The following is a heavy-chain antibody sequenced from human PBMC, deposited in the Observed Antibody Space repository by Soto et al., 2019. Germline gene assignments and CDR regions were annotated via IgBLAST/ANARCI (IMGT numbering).Heavy chain of an antibody. Sequence: SDTLSLTCTVSGGSLSSSSYYWGWIRQPPGKGLEWIGSIYYSGSTYYNPSLKSRVTISVDTSKNQFSLKLSSVTAADTAVYYCARRDSSTHYRYWGQGTLVTVSS. J-gene: IGHJ4*02. V-gene: IGHV4-39*01. CDR3: ARRDSSTHYRY. CDR1: GGSLSSSSYY. D-gene: IGHD2-15*01. CDR2: IYYSGST.